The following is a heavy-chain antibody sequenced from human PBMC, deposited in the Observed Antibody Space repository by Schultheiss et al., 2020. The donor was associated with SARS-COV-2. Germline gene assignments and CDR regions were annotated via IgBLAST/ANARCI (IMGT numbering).Heavy chain of an antibody. Sequence: SCAASGFTFRSYDIHWVRQAPGKGLEWVALISYDGNKYYADSVKGRFTISRDNSKNTLYLQMNSLRAEDTAVYYCAIIIVVGTRGFDSWGQGTLVTVSS. D-gene: IGHD3-22*01. CDR1: GFTFRSYD. CDR2: ISYDGNK. J-gene: IGHJ4*02. CDR3: AIIIVVGTRGFDS. V-gene: IGHV3-30*04.